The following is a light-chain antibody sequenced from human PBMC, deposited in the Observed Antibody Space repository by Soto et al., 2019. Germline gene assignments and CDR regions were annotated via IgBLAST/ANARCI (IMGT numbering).Light chain of an antibody. CDR3: QKYNSAPRT. J-gene: IGKJ1*01. CDR2: AAS. V-gene: IGKV1-27*01. Sequence: DIQMTQSPSSLSASVGDRVTITCRASQGISNYLAWYQQKPGKVPQLLIYAASTLQSGVPSRLSGSGSGTDFILTISSLRPEDVATYYCQKYNSAPRTFGQGTKVHIK. CDR1: QGISNY.